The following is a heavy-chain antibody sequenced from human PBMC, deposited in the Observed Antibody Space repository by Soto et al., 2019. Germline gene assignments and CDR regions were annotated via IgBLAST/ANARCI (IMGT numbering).Heavy chain of an antibody. J-gene: IGHJ6*02. CDR2: ISSSSSTI. Sequence: GGSLRLSCAASGFTFSSYSMNWVRQAPGKGLERVSYISSSSSTIYYADSVKGRFTISRDNAKNSLYLQMNSLRDEDTAVYYCARDVTHLPIVVVVAATTPGMDVWGQGTTVTVSS. D-gene: IGHD2-15*01. V-gene: IGHV3-48*02. CDR3: ARDVTHLPIVVVVAATTPGMDV. CDR1: GFTFSSYS.